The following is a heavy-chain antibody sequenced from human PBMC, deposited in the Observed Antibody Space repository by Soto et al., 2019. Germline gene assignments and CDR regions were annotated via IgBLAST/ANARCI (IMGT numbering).Heavy chain of an antibody. CDR3: ARAYCGGDCYSKRGYYYYGMDV. J-gene: IGHJ6*02. Sequence: SETLSLTCTVSGGSISSYYWSWIRQPPGKGLEWIGYIYYSGSTNYNPSLKSRVTISVDTSKNQFSLKLSSVTAADTAVYYCARAYCGGDCYSKRGYYYYGMDVWGQGTTVTVSS. CDR2: IYYSGST. D-gene: IGHD2-21*02. V-gene: IGHV4-59*01. CDR1: GGSISSYY.